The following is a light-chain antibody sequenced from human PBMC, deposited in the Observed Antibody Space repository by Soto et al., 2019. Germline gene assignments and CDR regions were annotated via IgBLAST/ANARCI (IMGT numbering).Light chain of an antibody. V-gene: IGKV3-20*01. Sequence: EIVLTQSPGTLALSPGERATLSCRASQSVSNNYLAWYKQKPGQAPRLLIYGASNRATGIQDRFSGSGSGTAFTLTISRLEPEDFAVYYCQQYGSSGTFGQGTKVEIK. CDR2: GAS. CDR1: QSVSNNY. CDR3: QQYGSSGT. J-gene: IGKJ1*01.